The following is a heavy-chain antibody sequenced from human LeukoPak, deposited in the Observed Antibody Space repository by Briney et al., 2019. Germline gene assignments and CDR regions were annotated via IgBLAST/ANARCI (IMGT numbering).Heavy chain of an antibody. CDR3: AKTAYDSPLLDY. CDR2: ISWNSGSI. D-gene: IGHD3-22*01. V-gene: IGHV3-9*01. Sequence: PGRSLRLSCAASGFTFDDYAMHWVRQAPGKGLEWVSGISWNSGSIGYADSVKGRFTISRDNAKNSLYLQMNSLRAEDTALYYCAKTAYDSPLLDYWGQGTLVTVSS. J-gene: IGHJ4*02. CDR1: GFTFDDYA.